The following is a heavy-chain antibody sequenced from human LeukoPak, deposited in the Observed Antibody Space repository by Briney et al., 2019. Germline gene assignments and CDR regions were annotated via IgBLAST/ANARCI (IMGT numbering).Heavy chain of an antibody. CDR2: IFPGDSDT. CDR1: GYNFDDYW. CDR3: AIHNLGRDGYNILDY. J-gene: IGHJ4*02. Sequence: GESLQISCQVSGYNFDDYWIGWVRQLPGKGLEWLGIIFPGDSDTKYSPSFQGQVTISVDRSTSTAYLQWSSLKASDTANYCAIHNLGRDGYNILDYWGQGALVTVSS. V-gene: IGHV5-51*01. D-gene: IGHD5-24*01.